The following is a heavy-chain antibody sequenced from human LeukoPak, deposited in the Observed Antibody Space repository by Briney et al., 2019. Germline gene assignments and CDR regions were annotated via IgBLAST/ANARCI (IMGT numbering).Heavy chain of an antibody. CDR2: IYYSGST. CDR3: AIGLNRNDYGDYGY. J-gene: IGHJ4*02. CDR1: GGSISSYY. D-gene: IGHD4-17*01. V-gene: IGHV4-59*01. Sequence: SETLSLTCTVSGGSISSYYWSWIRQPPGKGLEWIGYIYYSGSTNYNPSLKSRVTISVDTSKNQFSLKLSSVTAADTAVYYCAIGLNRNDYGDYGYWGQGTLVTVSS.